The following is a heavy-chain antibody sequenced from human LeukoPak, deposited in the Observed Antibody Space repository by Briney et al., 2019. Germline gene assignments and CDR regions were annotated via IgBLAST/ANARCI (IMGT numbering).Heavy chain of an antibody. CDR3: AREKLVRGVLNWFDP. CDR2: IYYSGST. J-gene: IGHJ5*02. CDR1: GGSISSYY. Sequence: SETLSLTCTVSGGSISSYYWSWIRQPPGKGLDWIGYIYYSGSTTYNPSLKSRVTISVDTSKNQFSLKLSSVTAADTAVYYCAREKLVRGVLNWFDPWGQGTLVTVSS. D-gene: IGHD3-10*01. V-gene: IGHV4-59*01.